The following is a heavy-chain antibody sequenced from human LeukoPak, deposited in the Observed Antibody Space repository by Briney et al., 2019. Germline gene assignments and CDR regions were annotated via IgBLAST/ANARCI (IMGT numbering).Heavy chain of an antibody. CDR2: FDARSCNT. D-gene: IGHD3-3*01. V-gene: IGHV3-48*01. Sequence: TGGPLRLSCTASGFTFTIFGLNWVRHAPGKGREWVSYFDARSCNTYYADSVQGRFTLSRDDARESVFLQMDSLRVNDTAVYYCARTYDFGRGPPGDAFDNWGPGTWVIVSS. J-gene: IGHJ3*02. CDR3: ARTYDFGRGPPGDAFDN. CDR1: GFTFTIFG.